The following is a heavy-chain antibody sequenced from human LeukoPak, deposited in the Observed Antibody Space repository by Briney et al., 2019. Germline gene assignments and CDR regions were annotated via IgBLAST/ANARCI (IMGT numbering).Heavy chain of an antibody. CDR2: INHSGST. CDR1: GGSFSGYY. J-gene: IGHJ6*02. CDR3: ARSHDYSNYLYGMDV. D-gene: IGHD4-11*01. Sequence: PSETLSLTCAVYGGSFSGYYWSWIRQPPGKGLEWIGEINHSGSTNYNPSLKSRVTISVDTSKNQFSLKLSSVTAADTAVYYCARSHDYSNYLYGMDVWGQGTTVTVSS. V-gene: IGHV4-34*01.